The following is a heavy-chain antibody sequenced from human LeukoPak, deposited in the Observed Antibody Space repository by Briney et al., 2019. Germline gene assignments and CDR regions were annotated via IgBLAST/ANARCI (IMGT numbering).Heavy chain of an antibody. CDR2: INSDGSST. CDR3: ARADSEYCSGGSCYGATDY. CDR1: GFTFSSYW. J-gene: IGHJ4*02. Sequence: GGSLRLSCAASGFTFSSYWMHWVRQAPGKGLVWVSRINSDGSSTSYADSVKGRFTISRDNAKNTVYLQMNSLRAEDTAVYYCARADSEYCSGGSCYGATDYWGQGTLVTVSS. V-gene: IGHV3-74*01. D-gene: IGHD2-15*01.